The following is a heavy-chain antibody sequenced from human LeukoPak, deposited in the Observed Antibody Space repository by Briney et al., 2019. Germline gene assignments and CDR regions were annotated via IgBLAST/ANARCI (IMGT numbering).Heavy chain of an antibody. CDR2: IYSGGNT. CDR3: ASNSDTANFDY. V-gene: IGHV3-53*01. Sequence: PGGSLRLSCAASGFTVSSNYLSWVRQAPGKGLEWVSVIYSGGNTYYADSVKGRFTISRDNSKNTLYLQMNSLRAEDTAVYYCASNSDTANFDYWGQGTLVTVSS. J-gene: IGHJ4*02. D-gene: IGHD5-18*01. CDR1: GFTVSSNY.